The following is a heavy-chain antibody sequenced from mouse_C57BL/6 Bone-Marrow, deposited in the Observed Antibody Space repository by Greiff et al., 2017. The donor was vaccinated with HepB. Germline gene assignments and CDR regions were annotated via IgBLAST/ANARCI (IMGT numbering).Heavy chain of an antibody. V-gene: IGHV14-4*01. D-gene: IGHD1-1*01. Sequence: EVQLQQSGAELVRPGASVKLSCTASGFNIKDDYMHWVKQRPEQGLEWIGWIDPENGDTEYASKFQGKATITADTSSNTAYLQLSSLTSEDTAVYYCTTEGYYYGSSYAMDYWGQGTSLTVSS. CDR3: TTEGYYYGSSYAMDY. CDR2: IDPENGDT. J-gene: IGHJ4*01. CDR1: GFNIKDDY.